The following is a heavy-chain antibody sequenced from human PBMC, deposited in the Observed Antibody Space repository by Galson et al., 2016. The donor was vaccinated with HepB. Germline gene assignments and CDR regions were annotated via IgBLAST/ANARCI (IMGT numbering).Heavy chain of an antibody. CDR3: ARARSAVTAYLDY. V-gene: IGHV4-31*03. Sequence: TLSLTCTVSGGSISSGGYYWSWIRQHPGKGLEWIGYIYDGGNTYYSPSLKSRVTISVDTSKNQFSLKVRSVTAADSAVYYCARARSAVTAYLDYCGQGTLVTVSS. CDR2: IYDGGNT. CDR1: GGSISSGGYY. J-gene: IGHJ4*02. D-gene: IGHD2-21*02.